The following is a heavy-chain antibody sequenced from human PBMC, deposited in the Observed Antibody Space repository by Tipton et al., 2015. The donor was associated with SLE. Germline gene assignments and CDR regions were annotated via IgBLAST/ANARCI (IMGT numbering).Heavy chain of an antibody. V-gene: IGHV4-38-2*02. Sequence: SIYHGGKTYYNPSLKSRVTMSVDTSQNQFSLKLSSVTAADTAVYYCARVYYYDSSGYYYFFDSWGQGTLVTVSS. J-gene: IGHJ4*02. CDR3: ARVYYYDSSGYYYFFDS. CDR2: IYHGGKT. D-gene: IGHD3-22*01.